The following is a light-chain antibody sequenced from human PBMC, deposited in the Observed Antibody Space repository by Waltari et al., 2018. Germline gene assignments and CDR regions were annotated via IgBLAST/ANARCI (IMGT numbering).Light chain of an antibody. CDR3: QQYYSTPYT. J-gene: IGKJ2*01. CDR2: WAS. CDR1: QTILYNSNNKNY. Sequence: DIVMTQSPDSLAVSLVERATITCKSSQTILYNSNNKNYLAWYQQKPGQPPKLLIYWASTRESGVPDRFSGSGSGTDFTLTVSSLQAEDVAVYYCQQYYSTPYTFGQGTKLEI. V-gene: IGKV4-1*01.